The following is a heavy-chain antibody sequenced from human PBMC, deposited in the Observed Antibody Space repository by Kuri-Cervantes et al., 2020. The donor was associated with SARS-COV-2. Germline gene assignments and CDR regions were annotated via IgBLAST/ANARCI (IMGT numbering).Heavy chain of an antibody. CDR1: GFTFSSYA. V-gene: IGHV3-30-3*01. J-gene: IGHJ3*02. Sequence: GESLKISCAASGFTFSSYAMHWVRQAPGKGLEWVAVISYDGSNKYYADPVKGRFTISRDNSKNTLYLQMNSLRAEDTAVYYCARESPLLDAFDIWGQGTMVTVSS. CDR2: ISYDGSNK. CDR3: ARESPLLDAFDI.